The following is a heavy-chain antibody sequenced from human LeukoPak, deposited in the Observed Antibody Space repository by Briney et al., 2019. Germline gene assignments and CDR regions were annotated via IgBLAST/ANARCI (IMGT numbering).Heavy chain of an antibody. CDR1: GFTFSSYA. CDR3: TKDVDGSSWYDTWFDP. CDR2: ISWNSGSI. D-gene: IGHD6-13*01. J-gene: IGHJ5*02. Sequence: QPGGSLRLSCAASGFTFSSYAMSWVRQAPGKGLEWVSGISWNSGSIGYADSVKGRFTISRDNAKNSLYLQMNSLRAEDTALYYCTKDVDGSSWYDTWFDPWGQGTLVTVSS. V-gene: IGHV3-9*01.